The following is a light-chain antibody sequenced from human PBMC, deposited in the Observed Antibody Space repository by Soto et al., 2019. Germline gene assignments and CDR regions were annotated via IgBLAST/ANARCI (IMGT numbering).Light chain of an antibody. J-gene: IGKJ1*01. CDR2: GAS. CDR3: XQYNNWPPWT. V-gene: IGKV3-15*01. Sequence: EIVLTQSPGTLSLSPGERATLSCRASQSVSSNLAWYQQKPGQAPRLLIYGASTRATGIPARFSGSGSGTEFTLTISSLQSEDFAVYXCXQYNNWPPWTFGQGTKVDI. CDR1: QSVSSN.